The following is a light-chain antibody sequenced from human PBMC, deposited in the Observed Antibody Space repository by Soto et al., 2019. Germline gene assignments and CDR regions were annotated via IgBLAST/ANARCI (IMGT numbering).Light chain of an antibody. Sequence: DIQMTQFPSSLSASVGDRVTITCRASQSINHHLNWYQHKPGQAPRLLMDAASSMQSGVPSRFSGSGTGTEFTLTINSLQPEEFATYYCQQSYSNTWTFGQGTRVEVK. J-gene: IGKJ1*01. CDR1: QSINHH. CDR3: QQSYSNTWT. CDR2: AAS. V-gene: IGKV1-39*01.